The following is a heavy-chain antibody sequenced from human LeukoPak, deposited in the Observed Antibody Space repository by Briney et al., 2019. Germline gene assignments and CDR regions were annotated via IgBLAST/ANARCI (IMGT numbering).Heavy chain of an antibody. Sequence: GGSLRLSCAASGFTFSSYVMSWVRQAPGKGLEWVSAISGSGGSTYYADSVKGRFTISRDNSKNTLYLQMNSLRAEDTAVYYCAKHLQWLVTFMVYWGQGTLVTVSS. D-gene: IGHD6-19*01. CDR1: GFTFSSYV. V-gene: IGHV3-23*01. CDR2: ISGSGGST. CDR3: AKHLQWLVTFMVY. J-gene: IGHJ4*02.